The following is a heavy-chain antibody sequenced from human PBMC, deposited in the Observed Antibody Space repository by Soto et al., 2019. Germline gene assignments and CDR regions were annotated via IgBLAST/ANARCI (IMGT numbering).Heavy chain of an antibody. V-gene: IGHV3-23*01. CDR2: SSGSGGST. J-gene: IGHJ3*02. CDR1: GFSFSDYA. Sequence: SLRLSCVASGFSFSDYAMGWVRQAPGKGLEWVTSSSGSGGSTYSADSVRGRFTISRDNSKNTLYLQMSSLSVEDTAVYYCAKIVALGYSYAKGVFDIWGQGTMVTVSS. D-gene: IGHD5-18*01. CDR3: AKIVALGYSYAKGVFDI.